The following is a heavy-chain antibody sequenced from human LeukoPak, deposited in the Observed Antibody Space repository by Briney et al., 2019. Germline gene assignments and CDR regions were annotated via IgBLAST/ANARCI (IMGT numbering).Heavy chain of an antibody. J-gene: IGHJ4*02. Sequence: GGSLRLSCAASGFTVSSNYMSWVRQAPGKGLEWVSVIYSGGSTYYADSVKGRFTISRDNSKNTLYLQMNSLRAEDTAVYYCARAPGSXSYYSYDYWGQGILVTVSS. V-gene: IGHV3-53*01. D-gene: IGHD3-10*01. CDR3: ARAPGSXSYYSYDY. CDR2: IYSGGST. CDR1: GFTVSSNY.